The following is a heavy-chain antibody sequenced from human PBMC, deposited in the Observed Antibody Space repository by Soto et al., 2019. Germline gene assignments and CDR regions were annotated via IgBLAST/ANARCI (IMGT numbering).Heavy chain of an antibody. CDR1: GFTFSSYA. J-gene: IGHJ4*02. D-gene: IGHD6-19*01. Sequence: GGSLRLSCAASGFTFSSYAMSWVRQAPGKGLEWVSAISGSGGSTYYADSVRGRFTISRGNSKNTLYLQMNSLRAEDTAVYYSAKELHTSSGWSQVIYWGQGTLVTVSS. CDR3: AKELHTSSGWSQVIY. V-gene: IGHV3-23*01. CDR2: ISGSGGST.